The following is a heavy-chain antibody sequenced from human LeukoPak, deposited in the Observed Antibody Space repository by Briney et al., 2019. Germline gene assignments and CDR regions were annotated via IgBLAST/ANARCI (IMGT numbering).Heavy chain of an antibody. Sequence: ASVKVSCKASGYTFTGYYMHWVRQAPGQGLEWMGWINPNSGGTNYAQKLQGRVTMTRDTSISTAYMELSRLRSDDTAVYYCARDHGSDGRSGWYFDYWGQGTLVTVSS. CDR3: ARDHGSDGRSGWYFDY. D-gene: IGHD6-25*01. J-gene: IGHJ4*02. CDR2: INPNSGGT. CDR1: GYTFTGYY. V-gene: IGHV1-2*02.